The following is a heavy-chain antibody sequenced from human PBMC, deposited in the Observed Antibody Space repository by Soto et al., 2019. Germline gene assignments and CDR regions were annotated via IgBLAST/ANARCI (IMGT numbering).Heavy chain of an antibody. V-gene: IGHV3-23*01. Sequence: QTGGTLRLSCAASGFSFGSYALSWVRQAPGKGLEWVSTISGSDGKTFYADSMKGRFSISRDTSQSTLFLQMNSLRADVAAMYYCARWSYLDYWGQGTRVTVSS. J-gene: IGHJ4*02. CDR3: ARWSYLDY. D-gene: IGHD3-3*01. CDR2: ISGSDGKT. CDR1: GFSFGSYA.